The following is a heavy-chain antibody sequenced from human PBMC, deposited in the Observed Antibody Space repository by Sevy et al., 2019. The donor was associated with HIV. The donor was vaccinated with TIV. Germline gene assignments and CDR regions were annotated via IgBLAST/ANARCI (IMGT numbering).Heavy chain of an antibody. D-gene: IGHD2-15*01. CDR2: ISSSGSTI. Sequence: GGSLRLSCAASGFTFSDYYMSWIRQAPGKGLEWVSYISSSGSTIYYADSVKGRFTISRDNAKNSLYLQMNSLRAEDTAVYYCARLVMVVTPPYGMDVWGQGTTVTVSS. CDR3: ARLVMVVTPPYGMDV. J-gene: IGHJ6*02. CDR1: GFTFSDYY. V-gene: IGHV3-11*01.